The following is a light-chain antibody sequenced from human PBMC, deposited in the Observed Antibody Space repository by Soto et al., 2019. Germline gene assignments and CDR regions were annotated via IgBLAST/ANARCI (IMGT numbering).Light chain of an antibody. CDR2: STS. CDR1: TRAVTSGNY. V-gene: IGLV7-43*01. CDR3: QLYSAQPNWV. Sequence: QVVVNPAPSMIVSSGGTVTLPCASNTRAVTSGNYANWYQQKPGQAPSALIYSTSIKHSWTHARLSGSLRGRKAALTLTGVQPEDEADYYCQLYSAQPNWVFGGGTQLPS. J-gene: IGLJ3*02.